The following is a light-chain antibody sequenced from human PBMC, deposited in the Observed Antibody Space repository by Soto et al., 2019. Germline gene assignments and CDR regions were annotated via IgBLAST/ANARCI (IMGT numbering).Light chain of an antibody. Sequence: QCALTEPASVSGSPGQSITISCTGTSSDVGGYNYVSWYQHHPGKAPKLMIYDVSKRPSGVPDRFSGSKSGNTASLTISGLQAEDEADYYCCSYAGRYTYVFGTGTKVTVL. CDR3: CSYAGRYTYV. V-gene: IGLV2-11*01. J-gene: IGLJ1*01. CDR1: SSDVGGYNY. CDR2: DVS.